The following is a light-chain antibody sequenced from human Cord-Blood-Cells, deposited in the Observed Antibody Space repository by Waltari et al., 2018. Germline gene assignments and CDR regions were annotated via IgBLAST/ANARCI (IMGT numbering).Light chain of an antibody. V-gene: IGLV2-14*01. CDR2: DVS. CDR3: SSYTSSSTLV. J-gene: IGLJ2*01. Sequence: QSALTQPASVSGSPGQSITISCTGTSSDVGGYTYVSWYQQHPGKAPKHMIYDVSNRPSEVSNRFSGSKSGNTASLTISGLQAEDEADYYCSSYTSSSTLVFGGGTKLTVL. CDR1: SSDVGGYTY.